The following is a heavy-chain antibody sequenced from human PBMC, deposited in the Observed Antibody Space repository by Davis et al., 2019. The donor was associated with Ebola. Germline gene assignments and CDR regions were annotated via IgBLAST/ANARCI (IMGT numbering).Heavy chain of an antibody. CDR1: GGSISSSSYY. CDR2: IYYSGST. CDR3: ARDELRYYYGSGVYYYYGMDV. J-gene: IGHJ6*02. D-gene: IGHD3-10*01. Sequence: SETLSLACTVSGGSISSSSYYWSWIRQPPGKGLEWIGYIYYSGSTNYNPSLKSRVTISVDTSKNQFSLKLSSVTAADTAVYYCARDELRYYYGSGVYYYYGMDVWGQGTTVTVSS. V-gene: IGHV4-61*01.